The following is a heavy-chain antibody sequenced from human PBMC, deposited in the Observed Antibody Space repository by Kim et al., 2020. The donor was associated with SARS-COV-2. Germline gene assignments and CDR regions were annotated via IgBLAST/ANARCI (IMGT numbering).Heavy chain of an antibody. CDR1: GYSFTSYW. J-gene: IGHJ4*02. CDR3: AGRWVRGCCSGGSCQKLRARPYLDD. CDR2: IDPSDSYT. V-gene: IGHV5-10-1*01. Sequence: GESLKISCKGSGYSFTSYWISWVRQMPGKGLEWMGRIDPSDSYTNYSPSFQGHVTISADKSISTAYLQWSSLKASDTAMYYCAGRWVRGCCSGGSCQKLRARPYLDDRGRGTLLTVSS. D-gene: IGHD2-15*01.